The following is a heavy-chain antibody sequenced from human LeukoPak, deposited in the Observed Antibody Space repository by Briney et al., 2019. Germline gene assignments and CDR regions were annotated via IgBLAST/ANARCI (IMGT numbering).Heavy chain of an antibody. CDR1: GFTLSTYR. CDR2: IDSDGDSP. V-gene: IGHV3-74*01. D-gene: IGHD3-22*01. CDR3: ARGGRYYDSSGYSDY. Sequence: GGSLRLSCAASGFTLSTYRMYWVRQAPGKGLVWVSRIDSDGDSPSYADSVKGRFTISRDNAKNTLYLQMNSLRAEDTAVYYCARGGRYYDSSGYSDYWGQGTLVTVSS. J-gene: IGHJ4*02.